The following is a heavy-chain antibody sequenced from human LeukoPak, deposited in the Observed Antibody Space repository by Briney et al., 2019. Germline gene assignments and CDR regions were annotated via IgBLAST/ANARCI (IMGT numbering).Heavy chain of an antibody. V-gene: IGHV4-59*01. CDR1: GGSISSYY. CDR3: ARVETTVVPAATFDY. D-gene: IGHD2-2*01. J-gene: IGHJ4*02. Sequence: SETLSLTCTVSGGSISSYYWSWIRQPPGKGLEWIGYIYYSGSTNYNPSLKSRVTISVDTSKNQFSLKLSSVTAADTAVYYCARVETTVVPAATFDYWGQGTLVTVSS. CDR2: IYYSGST.